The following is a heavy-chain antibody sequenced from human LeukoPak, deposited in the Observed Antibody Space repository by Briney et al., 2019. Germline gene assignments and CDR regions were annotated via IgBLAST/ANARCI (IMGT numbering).Heavy chain of an antibody. Sequence: SETLSLICTVSGGSISSYYWSWIRQPPGKGLEWIGYIYYSGSTNYNPSLKSRVTISVDTSKNQFSLKLSSVTAADTAVYYCARLLYGDYYYYGMDVWGQGTTVTVSS. CDR3: ARLLYGDYYYYGMDV. D-gene: IGHD4-17*01. J-gene: IGHJ6*02. CDR1: GGSISSYY. CDR2: IYYSGST. V-gene: IGHV4-59*08.